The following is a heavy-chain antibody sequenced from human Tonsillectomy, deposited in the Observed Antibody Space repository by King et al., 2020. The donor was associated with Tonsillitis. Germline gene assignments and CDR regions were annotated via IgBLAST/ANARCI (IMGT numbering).Heavy chain of an antibody. CDR1: GVSLSTSGVG. V-gene: IGHV2-5*01. CDR2: IYWNDDK. CDR3: ARQGYSYGEFDY. J-gene: IGHJ4*02. D-gene: IGHD5-18*01. Sequence: ITLKESGPTLVKPTQTLTLTCTFSGVSLSTSGVGVGWIRQPPGKALEWLALIYWNDDKRYSPPLKSRLTITKDTSKNQVVLTMTNMDPVDTATYYCARQGYSYGEFDYWGQGTLVTVSS.